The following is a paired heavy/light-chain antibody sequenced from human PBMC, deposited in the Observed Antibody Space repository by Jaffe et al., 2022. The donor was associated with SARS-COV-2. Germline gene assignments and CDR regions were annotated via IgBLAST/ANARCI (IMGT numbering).Heavy chain of an antibody. J-gene: IGHJ6*03. CDR1: GFSLSSPRMG. CDR3: ARIRGSDSADYREGYFYYIDI. V-gene: IGHV2-26*01. Sequence: QVTLKESGPVLVKPTETLTLTCTVSGFSLSSPRMGVSWIRQSPGKALEWLAHIYPTDEESHRTSLNSSLTISRDTSKSQVVLTMTNVDPVDTATYYCARIRGSDSADYREGYFYYIDIWGKGITVTVSS. CDR2: IYPTDEE. D-gene: IGHD4-17*01.
Light chain of an antibody. V-gene: IGLV1-44*01. J-gene: IGLJ3*02. CDR2: SNN. Sequence: QSVLTQPPSASGTPGQRVTISCSGSGSNIGGNTVDWYQQVPGTAPKLLIHSNNQRPSGVPDRFAGSKSGTSASLAISGLQSDDEADYWCAAWDDSLNGWVFGGGTKLTVL. CDR3: AAWDDSLNGWV. CDR1: GSNIGGNT.